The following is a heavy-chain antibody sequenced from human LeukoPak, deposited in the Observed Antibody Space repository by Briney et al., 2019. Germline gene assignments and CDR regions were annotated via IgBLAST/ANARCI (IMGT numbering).Heavy chain of an antibody. V-gene: IGHV1-24*01. CDR2: FDPEDGET. CDR1: GYTLTELS. J-gene: IGHJ4*02. Sequence: ASVKVSCKVSGYTLTELSMHWVRQAPGKGLEWMGGFDPEDGETIYAQKFQGRVTMTEDTSTDTAYMELSSLRSEDTAVYYCARFERSSYSNDYWGQGTLVTVSS. CDR3: ARFERSSYSNDY. D-gene: IGHD6-13*01.